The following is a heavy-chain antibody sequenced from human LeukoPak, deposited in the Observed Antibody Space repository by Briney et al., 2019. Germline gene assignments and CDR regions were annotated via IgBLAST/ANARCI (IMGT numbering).Heavy chain of an antibody. V-gene: IGHV3-30-3*01. CDR3: ARGGGSEYYFDY. Sequence: PGRSLRLSCAASGFTFSSYAMHWVRQAPGKGLEWVAVISYDGSNKCYADSVKGRFTISRDNSKNTLYLQMNSLRAEDTAVYYCARGGGSEYYFDYWGQGTLVTVSS. D-gene: IGHD1-26*01. CDR1: GFTFSSYA. J-gene: IGHJ4*02. CDR2: ISYDGSNK.